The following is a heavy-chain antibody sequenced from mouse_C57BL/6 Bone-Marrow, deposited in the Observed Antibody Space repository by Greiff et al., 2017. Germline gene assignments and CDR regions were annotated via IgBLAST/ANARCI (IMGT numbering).Heavy chain of an antibody. D-gene: IGHD4-1*01. Sequence: VQLQQSGAELVRPGTSVKVSCKASGYAFTNYLIEWVKQRPGQGLEWIGVINPGSGGTNYNEKFKGKATLTADKSSSTAYMQLSSLTSEDSAVYFCARGANWRGVYYLDYWGQGTTLTVSS. CDR3: ARGANWRGVYYLDY. V-gene: IGHV1-54*01. CDR2: INPGSGGT. J-gene: IGHJ2*01. CDR1: GYAFTNYL.